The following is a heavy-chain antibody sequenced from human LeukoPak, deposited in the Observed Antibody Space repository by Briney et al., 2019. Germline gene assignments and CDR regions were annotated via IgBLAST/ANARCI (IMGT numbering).Heavy chain of an antibody. CDR1: GFTFSSYS. CDR2: ISSSSSYI. Sequence: KAGGSLRLSCAASGFTFSSYSMNWVRQAPGKGLEWVSSISSSSSYIYYADSVKGRFTISGDNAKNSLYLQMISLRAEDTAVYYCARDSQSDYYDSSGYYDYFDYWGQGTLVTVSS. V-gene: IGHV3-21*01. J-gene: IGHJ4*02. D-gene: IGHD3-22*01. CDR3: ARDSQSDYYDSSGYYDYFDY.